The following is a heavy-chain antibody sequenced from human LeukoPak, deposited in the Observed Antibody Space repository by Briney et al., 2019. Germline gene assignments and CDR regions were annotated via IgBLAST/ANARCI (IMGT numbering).Heavy chain of an antibody. J-gene: IGHJ4*02. CDR3: ARVYYYDSSGYYNY. Sequence: GGSLRLSCAASGFTVSSNYMTWVRQAPGKGLEWVSVIYSGGSTYYADSVKGRFTISRDNAKNSLYLQMNSLRAEDTALYYCARVYYYDSSGYYNYWGQGTLVTVSS. V-gene: IGHV3-53*01. CDR2: IYSGGST. CDR1: GFTVSSNY. D-gene: IGHD3-22*01.